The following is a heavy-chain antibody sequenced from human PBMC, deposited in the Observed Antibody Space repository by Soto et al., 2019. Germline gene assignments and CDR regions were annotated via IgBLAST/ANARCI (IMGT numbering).Heavy chain of an antibody. Sequence: QMQLVQSGPEVKKPGTSVKVSCKASGFTFTSSAMQWVRQARGQRLEWIGWIVVGSGNTNYAQKFQERVTITRDMXXSXAXXELSSLRSEDTAVYYCAADTSIVATIGYYYYGMDVWGQGTTVTVSS. D-gene: IGHD5-12*01. CDR3: AADTSIVATIGYYYYGMDV. CDR2: IVVGSGNT. J-gene: IGHJ6*02. CDR1: GFTFTSSA. V-gene: IGHV1-58*02.